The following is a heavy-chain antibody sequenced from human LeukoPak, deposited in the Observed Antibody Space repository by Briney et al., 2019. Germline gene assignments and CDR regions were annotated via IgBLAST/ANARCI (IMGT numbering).Heavy chain of an antibody. CDR1: GFTFSSYS. V-gene: IGHV3-30*02. CDR3: ARDYCSSTSCYVMDYYYYMDV. J-gene: IGHJ6*03. CDR2: IRYDGSNK. D-gene: IGHD2-2*01. Sequence: GGSLRLSCAASGFTFSSYSMNWVRQAPGKGLEWVAFIRYDGSNKYYADSVKGRFTISRDNSKNTLYLQMNSLRAEDTAVYYCARDYCSSTSCYVMDYYYYMDVWGKGTTVTVSS.